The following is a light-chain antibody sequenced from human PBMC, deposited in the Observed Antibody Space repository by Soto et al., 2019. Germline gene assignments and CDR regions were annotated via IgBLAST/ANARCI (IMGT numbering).Light chain of an antibody. V-gene: IGKV1-5*01. Sequence: DIQMTQSPSTVSAYVGDSVTITCRASQSITTWLAWYQQRPGKAPKLLIYDVSSLQSGVPSRFSGSGSGTEFPLNISSLQPDDFATYYCQHYKMYSPWTVGQGTKVEIK. CDR3: QHYKMYSPWT. J-gene: IGKJ1*01. CDR2: DVS. CDR1: QSITTW.